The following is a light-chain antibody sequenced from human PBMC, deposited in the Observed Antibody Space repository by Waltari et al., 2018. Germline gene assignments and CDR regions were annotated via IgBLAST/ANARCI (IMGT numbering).Light chain of an antibody. V-gene: IGLV2-14*03. CDR2: DVS. CDR1: ASDIGNHNF. Sequence: QSALTQPASVSASPGQSITISCTGTASDIGNHNFVSWYRQHPGKAPQLVIYDVSRLPSDMSPRFSGSKSGTTASLTIFWLQPEDEADYYCNSYTTKGTLVVFGGGTKLTVL. CDR3: NSYTTKGTLVV. J-gene: IGLJ3*02.